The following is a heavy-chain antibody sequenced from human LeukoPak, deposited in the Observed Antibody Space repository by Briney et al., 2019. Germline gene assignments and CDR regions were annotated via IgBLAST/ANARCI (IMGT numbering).Heavy chain of an antibody. J-gene: IGHJ5*02. CDR3: ARVGGDYDFWSGYYLDP. V-gene: IGHV4-31*03. CDR2: IYYSGST. D-gene: IGHD3-3*01. CDR1: GGSISSGGYS. Sequence: SQTLSLTCTVSGGSISSGGYSWSWIRQHPGKGLEWIGYIYYSGSTYYNPSLKSRVTISVDTSKNQFSLKLSSVTAADTAVYYCARVGGDYDFWSGYYLDPWGQGTLVTVSS.